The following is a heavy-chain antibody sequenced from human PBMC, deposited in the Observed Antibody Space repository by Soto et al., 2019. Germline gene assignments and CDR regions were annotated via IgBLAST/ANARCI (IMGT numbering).Heavy chain of an antibody. Sequence: QLQLQESGPGLVKSSQTLSLTCTVSGGSISSGGYYWSWIRQHPGRGLEWIGYMYYSGSTYYNPSIKSRVTIPVYKSKNQSSLKLSSVIAADTAVYYWAISITVVVTEPFFVYWGQGALVTVSS. CDR2: MYYSGST. D-gene: IGHD3-22*01. V-gene: IGHV4-31*03. CDR1: GGSISSGGYY. CDR3: AISITVVVTEPFFVY. J-gene: IGHJ4*02.